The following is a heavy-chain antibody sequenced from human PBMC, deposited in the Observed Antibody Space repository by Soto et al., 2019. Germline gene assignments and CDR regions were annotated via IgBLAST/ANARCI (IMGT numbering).Heavy chain of an antibody. CDR3: ARRYGSAFDI. CDR2: IYYSGST. D-gene: IGHD3-10*01. CDR1: GGSISSYY. V-gene: IGHV4-59*01. J-gene: IGHJ3*02. Sequence: SETLSLTCTVSGGSISSYYWSWIRQPPGKGLEWIGYIYYSGSTYYNPSLKSRVTISVDRSKNQFSLKLSSVTAADTAVYYCARRYGSAFDIWGQGTMVTVSS.